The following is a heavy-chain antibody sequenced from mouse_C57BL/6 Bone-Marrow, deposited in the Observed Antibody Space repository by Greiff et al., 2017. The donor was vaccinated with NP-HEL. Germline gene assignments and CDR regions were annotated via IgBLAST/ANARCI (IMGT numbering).Heavy chain of an antibody. CDR1: GYTFTDYY. D-gene: IGHD3-2*02. CDR2: INPNTGGT. J-gene: IGHJ1*03. CDR3: AREETAQAPHWYFDV. Sequence: VQLQQSGPELVKPGASVKISCKASGYTFTDYYMNWVKQSHGKSLEWIGDINPNTGGTSYNQKFKGKATLTVDKSSSTAYMELRSLTSEDSAVYYCAREETAQAPHWYFDVWGTGTTVTVSS. V-gene: IGHV1-26*01.